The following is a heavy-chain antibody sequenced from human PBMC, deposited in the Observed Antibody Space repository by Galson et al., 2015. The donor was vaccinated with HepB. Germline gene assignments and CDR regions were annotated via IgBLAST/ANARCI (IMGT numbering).Heavy chain of an antibody. Sequence: SVKVSCKASGYTFTSYGISWVRQAPGQGLEWMGWISAYNGNTNYAQKLQGRATMTTDTSTSTAYMELRSLRSDDTAVYYCARVRWELLILDYWGQGTLVTVSS. CDR3: ARVRWELLILDY. D-gene: IGHD1-26*01. CDR1: GYTFTSYG. J-gene: IGHJ4*02. V-gene: IGHV1-18*04. CDR2: ISAYNGNT.